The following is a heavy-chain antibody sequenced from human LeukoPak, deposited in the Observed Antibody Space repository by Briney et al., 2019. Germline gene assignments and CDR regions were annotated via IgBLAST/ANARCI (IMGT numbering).Heavy chain of an antibody. V-gene: IGHV4-59*08. CDR1: GGSISSYY. CDR3: ARRYCSSTSYWFDP. CDR2: IYYSGST. D-gene: IGHD2-2*01. J-gene: IGHJ5*02. Sequence: SETLSLTCTVSGGSISSYYWSWIRQPPGKGLEWIGYIYYSGSTNYNPSLKSRVTISVDTSKNQFSLKLSSVTVADTAVYYCARRYCSSTSYWFDPWGQGTLVTVSS.